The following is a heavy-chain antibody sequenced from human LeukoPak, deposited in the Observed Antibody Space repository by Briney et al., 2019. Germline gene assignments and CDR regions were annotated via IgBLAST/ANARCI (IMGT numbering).Heavy chain of an antibody. D-gene: IGHD3-22*01. Sequence: SETLSLTCTVSGGSISSYYWSWIRQPPGKGLEWIGYIYYSGSTNYNPSLKSRVTISVDTSKNQFSLKLSSVTAADTAVYYCARRNRVYDSSGYYYYFDYWSQGTLVTVSS. CDR3: ARRNRVYDSSGYYYYFDY. V-gene: IGHV4-59*08. CDR2: IYYSGST. CDR1: GGSISSYY. J-gene: IGHJ4*02.